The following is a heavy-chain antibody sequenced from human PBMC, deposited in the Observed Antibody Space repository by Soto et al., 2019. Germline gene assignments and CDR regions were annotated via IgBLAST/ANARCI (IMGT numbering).Heavy chain of an antibody. CDR1: GFTVSSNY. Sequence: EVQLVESGGGLIQPGGSLRLSCAASGFTVSSNYMSWVRQAPGKGLEWVSVIYSGDSTYYADSVKGRFTISRDNSKNTLYLQMNSLRAEDTAVYYCARGSPRWLQPLDYWGQGTLVTVSS. CDR3: ARGSPRWLQPLDY. CDR2: IYSGDST. D-gene: IGHD5-12*01. J-gene: IGHJ4*02. V-gene: IGHV3-53*01.